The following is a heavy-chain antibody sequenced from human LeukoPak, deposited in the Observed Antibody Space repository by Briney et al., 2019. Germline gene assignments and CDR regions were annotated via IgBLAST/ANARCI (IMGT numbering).Heavy chain of an antibody. CDR1: GFSFSGYW. CDR3: ARDSESWTETGPRFDY. CDR2: INQDGSAQ. J-gene: IGHJ4*02. Sequence: PGGSLRLSCTASGFSFSGYWMSWVRQAPGKGLEWVANINQDGSAQYYVDSVKGQFTISGDNAKNSLYLQMNSLRVEDTAVYYYARDSESWTETGPRFDYWGQGTLVTVSS. V-gene: IGHV3-7*01. D-gene: IGHD3-9*01.